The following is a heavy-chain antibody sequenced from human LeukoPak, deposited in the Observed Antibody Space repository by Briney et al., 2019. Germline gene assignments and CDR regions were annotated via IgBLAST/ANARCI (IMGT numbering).Heavy chain of an antibody. D-gene: IGHD3-22*01. J-gene: IGHJ4*02. CDR1: EFTLSSYA. CDR3: AKAVDGRGYYFERGADF. V-gene: IGHV3-23*01. CDR2: ISGNGAHP. Sequence: GGSLRLSCAASEFTLSSYAMSWVRQAPGKGLEWISSISGNGAHPYYADSVKGRFTISRDFSRNAVYLQMSSLRVEDTAEYYCAKAVDGRGYYFERGADFWGQGTMVTVSS.